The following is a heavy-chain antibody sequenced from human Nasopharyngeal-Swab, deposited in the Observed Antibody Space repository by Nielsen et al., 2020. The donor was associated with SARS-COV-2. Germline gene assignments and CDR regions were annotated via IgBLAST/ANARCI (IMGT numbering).Heavy chain of an antibody. Sequence: SETLSLTCTVSGGSISSSRYYWGCIRQPPGKGLERIGSIYYSGSTYYNPSLKSRVTISVDTSKNQVSLKLSSVTAADTAVYYCARLAIIGAWFFDYWGQGTLVTVSS. CDR1: GGSISSSRYY. D-gene: IGHD1-26*01. CDR3: ARLAIIGAWFFDY. CDR2: IYYSGST. V-gene: IGHV4-39*01. J-gene: IGHJ4*02.